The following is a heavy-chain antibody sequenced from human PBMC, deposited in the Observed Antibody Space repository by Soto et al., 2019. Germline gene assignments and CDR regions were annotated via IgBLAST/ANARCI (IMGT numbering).Heavy chain of an antibody. CDR3: ARLPTVTTPNYFDY. CDR2: IYNSGST. D-gene: IGHD4-17*01. V-gene: IGHV4-39*01. Sequence: SDTLSLTCTVYGCSIISSSYYWVWIRQPPGKGLEWIGSIYNSGSTYYNTSLKNRVNISVDTSKNKSSLKLCSVTAADTAVYYCARLPTVTTPNYFDYWGQG. J-gene: IGHJ4*02. CDR1: GCSIISSSYY.